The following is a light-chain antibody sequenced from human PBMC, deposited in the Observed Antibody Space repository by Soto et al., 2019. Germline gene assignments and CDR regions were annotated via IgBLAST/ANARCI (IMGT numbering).Light chain of an antibody. CDR2: DAS. CDR3: QQYNSYST. J-gene: IGKJ1*01. Sequence: DIQMTQSPSTLPASVGDRVTITCRASQSISSWLAWYQQKPGKAPKLLIYDASSLESGVPSRFSGSGSGTEFTLTISSLQPDDFATYYCQQYNSYSTFGQGTTGDIK. V-gene: IGKV1-5*01. CDR1: QSISSW.